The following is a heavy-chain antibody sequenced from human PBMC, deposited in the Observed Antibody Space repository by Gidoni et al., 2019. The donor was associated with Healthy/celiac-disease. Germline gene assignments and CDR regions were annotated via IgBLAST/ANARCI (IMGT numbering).Heavy chain of an antibody. CDR3: ARGGVFDY. CDR1: GGSFSGYY. Sequence: QVHLQQWGAGLLKPSETLSLTCAVYGGSFSGYYWSWIRQPPGKGLEWIGEIKHSGSTKYNPSLKSRVTISVDTSKNQFSLKLSSVTAADTAVYYCARGGVFDYWGQGTLVTVSS. D-gene: IGHD3-16*01. V-gene: IGHV4-34*01. J-gene: IGHJ4*02. CDR2: IKHSGST.